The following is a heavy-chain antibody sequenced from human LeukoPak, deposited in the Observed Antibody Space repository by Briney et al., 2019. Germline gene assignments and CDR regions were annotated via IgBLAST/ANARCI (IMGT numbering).Heavy chain of an antibody. V-gene: IGHV1-46*01. Sequence: ASVKVSCKASGYTFTSYYMHWVRQAPGQGLEWMGIINPSGGSTSYAQKFQGRVTMTRDTSTSTAYMELRSLRSDDTAVYYCARDRGGGDAFDIWGQGTMVTVSS. J-gene: IGHJ3*02. CDR3: ARDRGGGDAFDI. CDR2: INPSGGST. CDR1: GYTFTSYY.